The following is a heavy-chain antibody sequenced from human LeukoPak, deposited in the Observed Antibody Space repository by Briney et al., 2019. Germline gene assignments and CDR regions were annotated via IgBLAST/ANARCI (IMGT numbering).Heavy chain of an antibody. CDR3: ARVGGDQVGY. V-gene: IGHV3-23*01. D-gene: IGHD4-17*01. Sequence: GGSLRLSCAASGFTFTNYAMNWVRQAPGKGLEWVSAVSGSGGSTYYADSVKGRFTISRDNSKNTLYLHMSSLRAEDTAVYYCARVGGDQVGYWGQGTLVTVSS. J-gene: IGHJ4*02. CDR1: GFTFTNYA. CDR2: VSGSGGST.